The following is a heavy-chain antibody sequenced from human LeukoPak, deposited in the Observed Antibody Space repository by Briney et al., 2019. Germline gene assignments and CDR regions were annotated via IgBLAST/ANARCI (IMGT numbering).Heavy chain of an antibody. D-gene: IGHD3-16*01. V-gene: IGHV4-34*01. Sequence: SETLSLTCAVYGGSFSGYYWSWIRQPPGKGLEWIGEINHSGSTNYNPSLKSRVTISVDTSNSQFSLRLSSVTAADTAVYYCARVRGYDSDGDYWGQGTLVTVSS. CDR3: ARVRGYDSDGDY. CDR1: GGSFSGYY. CDR2: INHSGST. J-gene: IGHJ4*02.